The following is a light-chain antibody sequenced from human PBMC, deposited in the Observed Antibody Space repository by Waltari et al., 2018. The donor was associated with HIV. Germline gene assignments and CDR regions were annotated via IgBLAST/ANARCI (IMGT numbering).Light chain of an antibody. CDR1: SSDVGGYNY. Sequence: QSALTHPRPVPWSPGQSLTISCTGTSSDVGGYNYVSWYQQNPGKAPKLMIYDVSRRPSGVPDRVAGSRSGNTASLTISGLQAEDEADYYCCSYAGSRWVFGGGTKLTVL. J-gene: IGLJ3*02. CDR2: DVS. CDR3: CSYAGSRWV. V-gene: IGLV2-11*01.